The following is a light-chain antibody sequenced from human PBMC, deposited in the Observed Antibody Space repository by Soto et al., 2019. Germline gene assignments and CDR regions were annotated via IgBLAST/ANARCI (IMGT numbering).Light chain of an antibody. V-gene: IGKV3-20*01. CDR2: GAS. CDR3: QQYGSSPT. Sequence: EIVLTQSPGTLSLSPGERATLSCRASQSVSSSYLAWYQQKPGQAPRLLIYGASIRATGIPDRFSGSGSGTDFTLTISRLETEDFAVYYCQQYGSSPTFGQGTKVEIK. CDR1: QSVSSSY. J-gene: IGKJ1*01.